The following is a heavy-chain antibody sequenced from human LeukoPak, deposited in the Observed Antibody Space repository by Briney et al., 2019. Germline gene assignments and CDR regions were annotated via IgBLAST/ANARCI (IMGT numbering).Heavy chain of an antibody. CDR3: ARDDGNYYDSSGFDY. D-gene: IGHD3-22*01. Sequence: GGSLRLSCAASGFTFSSYGMHWVRQAPGKGLEWVAVISYDGSNEYYADSVKGRFTISRDNSKNTLYLQMNSLRAEDTAVYYCARDDGNYYDSSGFDYWGQGTLVTVSS. J-gene: IGHJ4*02. V-gene: IGHV3-30*03. CDR2: ISYDGSNE. CDR1: GFTFSSYG.